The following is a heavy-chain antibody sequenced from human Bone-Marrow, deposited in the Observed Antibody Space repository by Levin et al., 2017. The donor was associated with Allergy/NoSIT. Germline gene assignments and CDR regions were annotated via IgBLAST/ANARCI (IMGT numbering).Heavy chain of an antibody. V-gene: IGHV3-74*01. J-gene: IGHJ2*01. CDR2: INRDGSST. CDR3: ARDRVTTNWYFDL. D-gene: IGHD4-17*01. Sequence: GGSLRLSCSASGFNFSSYWMHWVRQAPGKGLVWVSRINRDGSSTSYADSVKGRFTISRDNAKHTLYLQMNSLRAEDTSVYYCARDRVTTNWYFDLWSRGTLVTVSS. CDR1: GFNFSSYW.